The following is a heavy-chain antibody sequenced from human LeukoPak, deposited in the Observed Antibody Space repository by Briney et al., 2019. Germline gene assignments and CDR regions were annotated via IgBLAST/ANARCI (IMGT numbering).Heavy chain of an antibody. D-gene: IGHD4-17*01. CDR3: ATGKSTVTTNFDY. CDR2: FDPEDDET. CDR1: GYTLTELS. J-gene: IGHJ4*02. V-gene: IGHV1-24*01. Sequence: ASVKVSCKVSGYTLTELSMHWVRQAPGKGLEWMGGFDPEDDETIYAQKFQGRVTMTEDTSTDTAYMELSSLRSEDTAVYYCATGKSTVTTNFDYWGQGTPVTVSS.